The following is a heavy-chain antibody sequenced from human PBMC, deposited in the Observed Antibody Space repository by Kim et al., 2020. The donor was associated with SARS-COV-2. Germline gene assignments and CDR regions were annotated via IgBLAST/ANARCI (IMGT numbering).Heavy chain of an antibody. Sequence: YVDSGKGRFTISRDTAKNTLFLQMNSLRVDDTAVYYCGRVGGSGSYHLDVWGQGTTVIVSS. V-gene: IGHV3-74*01. J-gene: IGHJ6*02. D-gene: IGHD3-10*01. CDR3: GRVGGSGSYHLDV.